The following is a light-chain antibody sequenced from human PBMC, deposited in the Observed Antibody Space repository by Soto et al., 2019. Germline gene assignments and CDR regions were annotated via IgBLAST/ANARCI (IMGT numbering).Light chain of an antibody. CDR3: QQYNSYPLT. Sequence: DIQMTQSPSTLSASVGDRVTITCRASQSINTWLAWYQQKPGKAPKLLIYKASSLESGVPSRFSGSGSGTEFTLTISSLQPDDFATYYCQQYNSYPLTFGGGPKVEIK. CDR1: QSINTW. V-gene: IGKV1-5*03. CDR2: KAS. J-gene: IGKJ4*01.